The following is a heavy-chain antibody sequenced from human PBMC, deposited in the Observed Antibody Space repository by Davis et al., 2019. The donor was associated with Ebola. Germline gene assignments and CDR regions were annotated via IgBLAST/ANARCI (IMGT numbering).Heavy chain of an antibody. J-gene: IGHJ6*04. CDR3: ARDKIVVVTAFGYYYYGMDV. CDR2: INPSGGST. Sequence: AASVKVSCKASGYTFTSYYMHWVRQAPGQGLEWMGIINPSGGSTSYAQKFQGRVTMTRDTSTSTVYMELSSLRSEDTAVYYCARDKIVVVTAFGYYYYGMDVWGKGTTVTVSS. CDR1: GYTFTSYY. D-gene: IGHD2-21*02. V-gene: IGHV1-46*01.